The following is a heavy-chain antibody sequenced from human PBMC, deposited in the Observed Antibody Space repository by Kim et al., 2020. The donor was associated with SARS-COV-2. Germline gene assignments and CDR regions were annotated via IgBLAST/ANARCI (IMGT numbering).Heavy chain of an antibody. V-gene: IGHV2-70*11. Sequence: SGPTLVNPTQTLTLTCTFSGFSLSTSGMCVSWIRQPPGKALEWLARIDWDDDKYYSTSLKTRLTISKDTSKNQVVLTMTNMDPVDTATYYCARSMVRGGLTYYYGMDVWGQGTTVTVSS. CDR2: IDWDDDK. D-gene: IGHD3-10*01. CDR1: GFSLSTSGMC. J-gene: IGHJ6*02. CDR3: ARSMVRGGLTYYYGMDV.